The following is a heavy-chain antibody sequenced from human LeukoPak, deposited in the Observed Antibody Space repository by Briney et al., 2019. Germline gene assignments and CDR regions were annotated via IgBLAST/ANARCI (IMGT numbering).Heavy chain of an antibody. Sequence: PGGSLRLSCAASGFTFSSYGMSWVRQAPGKGLEWVAAISGSAGSTYYADSVKGRFTISRDNSKNTLYLQMNSLRAEDTAVYYCARDTGHYYDSSGYYPKGDYWGQGTLVTVSS. D-gene: IGHD3-22*01. V-gene: IGHV3-23*01. J-gene: IGHJ4*02. CDR3: ARDTGHYYDSSGYYPKGDY. CDR1: GFTFSSYG. CDR2: ISGSAGST.